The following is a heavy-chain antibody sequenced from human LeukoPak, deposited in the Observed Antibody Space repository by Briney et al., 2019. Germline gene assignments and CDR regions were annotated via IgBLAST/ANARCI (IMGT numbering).Heavy chain of an antibody. CDR1: GFTFSDYN. D-gene: IGHD3-10*01. CDR3: ARGEHRSAWLINY. V-gene: IGHV3-48*02. CDR2: ITASSDNI. Sequence: GGSLRLSCVTSGFTFSDYNMNWVRQAPGKGMEWISYITASSDNINYADSVKGRFAISRDNAKNSLYLQMNSLRDDDTAVYYCARGEHRSAWLINYWGQGTLVIVSS. J-gene: IGHJ4*02.